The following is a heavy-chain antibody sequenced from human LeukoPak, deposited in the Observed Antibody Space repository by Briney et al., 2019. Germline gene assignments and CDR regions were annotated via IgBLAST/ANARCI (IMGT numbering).Heavy chain of an antibody. Sequence: SVKVSCKASGGTFSSYTISWVRQAPGQGLEWMGRIIPILGIANYAQKFQGRVTITAGKSTSTAYMELSSLRSEDTAVYYCAREVVPAAVRGVGYYYYMDVWGRGTTVTVSS. CDR3: AREVVPAAVRGVGYYYYMDV. V-gene: IGHV1-69*04. D-gene: IGHD2-2*01. CDR1: GGTFSSYT. J-gene: IGHJ6*03. CDR2: IIPILGIA.